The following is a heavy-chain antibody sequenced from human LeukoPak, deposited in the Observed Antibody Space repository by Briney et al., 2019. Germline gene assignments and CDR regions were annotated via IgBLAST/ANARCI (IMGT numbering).Heavy chain of an antibody. V-gene: IGHV4-59*01. CDR2: IYYSGST. CDR3: ARHSYGANWFGP. Sequence: SETLSLTCTVSGGSISSYYWSWIRQPPGKGLEWIGYIYYSGSTNYNPSLKSRVTISVDTSKNQFSLKLSSVTAADTAVYYCARHSYGANWFGPWGQGTLVTVSS. CDR1: GGSISSYY. D-gene: IGHD5-18*01. J-gene: IGHJ5*02.